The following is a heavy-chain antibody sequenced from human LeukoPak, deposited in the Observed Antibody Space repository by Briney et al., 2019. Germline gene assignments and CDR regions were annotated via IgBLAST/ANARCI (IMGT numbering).Heavy chain of an antibody. CDR2: ITSGVGIT. D-gene: IGHD3-10*01. CDR3: AKGDYYDFDY. CDR1: GFVFSSYA. Sequence: GGSLRLSCAASGFVFSSYAMNWVRQAPGKGLEWVSIITSGVGITYYADSVKGRFTISRDNSKNTLYLQMNSLRAEDTAVYYCAKGDYYDFDYWGQGTLVTVSS. J-gene: IGHJ4*02. V-gene: IGHV3-23*01.